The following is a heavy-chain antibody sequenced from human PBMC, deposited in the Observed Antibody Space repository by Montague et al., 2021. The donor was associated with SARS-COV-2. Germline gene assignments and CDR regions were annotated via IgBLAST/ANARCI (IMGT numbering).Heavy chain of an antibody. CDR3: AKDSYYYGLGYGMDV. CDR2: SSGSDGGT. V-gene: IGHV3-23*01. D-gene: IGHD3-10*01. Sequence: SLRISCAASGFTFSNSAMNWVRQAPGKGLEWVSGSSGSDGGTHYADSVKGRFTISRDNSKNVPYLQMNSLRAEDAALYYCAKDSYYYGLGYGMDVWGQGTTVTVSS. CDR1: GFTFSNSA. J-gene: IGHJ6*02.